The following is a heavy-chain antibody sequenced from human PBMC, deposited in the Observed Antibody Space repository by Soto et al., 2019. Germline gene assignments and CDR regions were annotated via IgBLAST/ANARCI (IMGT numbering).Heavy chain of an antibody. CDR2: IWHDGNNK. Sequence: GGSLRLSCAASGFTFSNYGMHWVRQAPGKGLEWVAIIWHDGNNKYYADSVRGRFIISRDNSKNRLYLQMNSLRAEDTAVYYCASDLVGASDSYGLDVWGRGTPVTVSS. CDR3: ASDLVGASDSYGLDV. V-gene: IGHV3-33*01. J-gene: IGHJ6*02. CDR1: GFTFSNYG. D-gene: IGHD1-26*01.